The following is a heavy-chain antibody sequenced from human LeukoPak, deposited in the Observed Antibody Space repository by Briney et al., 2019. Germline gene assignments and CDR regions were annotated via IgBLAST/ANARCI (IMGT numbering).Heavy chain of an antibody. D-gene: IGHD3-22*01. J-gene: IGHJ5*02. CDR2: INPNSGGT. CDR3: ARAKVVVVHPNWFDP. CDR1: GYTFTGYY. V-gene: IGHV1-2*02. Sequence: GASLKVSCKASGYTFTGYYMHWVRQAPGQGLEWMGWINPNSGGTNYAQKFQGRVTMTRDTSISTAYMELSRLRSDDTAVYYCARAKVVVVHPNWFDPWGQGTLVTVSS.